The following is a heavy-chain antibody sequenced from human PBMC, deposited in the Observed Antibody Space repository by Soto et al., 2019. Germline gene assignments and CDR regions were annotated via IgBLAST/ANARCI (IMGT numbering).Heavy chain of an antibody. Sequence: EVQLVESGGGLVKPGGSLRLSCAASGFSFSTYNMNWVRQAPGKGLEWVSSIDASSTHIYYADSVKGRFTISRDTGKSSLYLQMDSLRAEDTALYYCVRQQYDFLVDPWGQGTLVTVSS. D-gene: IGHD3-16*01. V-gene: IGHV3-21*01. CDR2: IDASSTHI. J-gene: IGHJ5*02. CDR3: VRQQYDFLVDP. CDR1: GFSFSTYN.